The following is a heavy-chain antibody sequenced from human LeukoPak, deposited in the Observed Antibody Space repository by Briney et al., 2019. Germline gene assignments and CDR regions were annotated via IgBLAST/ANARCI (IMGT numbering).Heavy chain of an antibody. V-gene: IGHV4-39*01. CDR1: GGSITSTSYY. CDR3: ARHKFNYGTTYFDY. Sequence: SETLSLTCSVSGGSITSTSYYWGWIRQPPGQGLVWFGSIYYNGSTYNNPSLKSRLTMSADPSKNQFSLTLSSMTDTDTAVYYCARHKFNYGTTYFDYWGQGTLVTVSS. J-gene: IGHJ4*02. CDR2: IYYNGST. D-gene: IGHD1-14*01.